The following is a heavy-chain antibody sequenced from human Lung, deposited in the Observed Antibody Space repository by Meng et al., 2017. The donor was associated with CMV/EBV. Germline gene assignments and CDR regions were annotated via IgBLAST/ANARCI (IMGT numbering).Heavy chain of an antibody. CDR1: GGTFSSYN. Sequence: SVXVSCKASGGTFSSYNINWVRQAPGQGLEWMGRLIPILGEVNYAQKFQGRVTITADKSTSTVFMELSSLRLDDTAVYYCARGGAGLEYCSDGSCYWSWLDPWXQGTXVTVSS. CDR2: LIPILGEV. V-gene: IGHV1-69*08. D-gene: IGHD2-15*01. J-gene: IGHJ5*02. CDR3: ARGGAGLEYCSDGSCYWSWLDP.